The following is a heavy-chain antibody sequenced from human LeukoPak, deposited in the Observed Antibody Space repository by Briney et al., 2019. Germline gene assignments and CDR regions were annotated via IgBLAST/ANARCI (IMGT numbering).Heavy chain of an antibody. CDR2: ISGSGGST. J-gene: IGHJ4*02. V-gene: IGHV3-23*01. D-gene: IGHD3-10*01. CDR1: GFTFSSYA. Sequence: GGSLRLSCAASGFTFSSYAMSWVRQAPGKGLEWVSAISGSGGSTYYADSVKGRFTISRDNSKNSLDLQMNSLRAEDTAVYYCARDFGRYYFDYWGQRTLVTVSS. CDR3: ARDFGRYYFDY.